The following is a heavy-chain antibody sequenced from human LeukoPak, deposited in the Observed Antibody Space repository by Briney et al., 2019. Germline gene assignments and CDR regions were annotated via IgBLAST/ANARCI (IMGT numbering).Heavy chain of an antibody. D-gene: IGHD6-19*01. V-gene: IGHV3-66*02. Sequence: GGSLRLSCAASGFTVSSNYMSWVRQAPGKGLEWVSVIYSGGSTYYADSVKGRFTISRDNSKNTLYLQMNSLRAEDTAVYYCVRGQSSGWSAREYWGQGTLATVSS. CDR2: IYSGGST. J-gene: IGHJ4*02. CDR3: VRGQSSGWSAREY. CDR1: GFTVSSNY.